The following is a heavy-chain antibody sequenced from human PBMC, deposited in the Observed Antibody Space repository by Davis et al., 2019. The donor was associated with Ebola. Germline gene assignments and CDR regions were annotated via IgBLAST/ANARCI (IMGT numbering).Heavy chain of an antibody. CDR2: INHSGST. CDR3: ARGGGVLIDY. D-gene: IGHD2-8*02. CDR1: GGSFSGYY. J-gene: IGHJ4*02. Sequence: PSETLSLTCAVYGGSFSGYYWSWIRQPPGKGLEWIGEINHSGSTNYNPSLKSRVTISVDTSKNQFSLKLSSVTAADTAVYYCARGGGVLIDYWGQGTLVTVSS. V-gene: IGHV4-34*01.